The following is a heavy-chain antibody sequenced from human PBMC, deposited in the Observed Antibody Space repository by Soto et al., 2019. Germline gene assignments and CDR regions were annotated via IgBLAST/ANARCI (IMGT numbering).Heavy chain of an antibody. V-gene: IGHV3-23*01. D-gene: IGHD4-4*01. CDR3: AKVFGPYSNYFYFDY. J-gene: IGHJ4*02. CDR1: GFTFSSYA. Sequence: PGGSLRLSCAASGFTFSSYAMIWVRQAPGKGLEWVSAISGSGGSTYYADSVKGRFTISRDNSKSTLYLQMNSLRAEDTAVYYCAKVFGPYSNYFYFDYWGQGTLVTVSS. CDR2: ISGSGGST.